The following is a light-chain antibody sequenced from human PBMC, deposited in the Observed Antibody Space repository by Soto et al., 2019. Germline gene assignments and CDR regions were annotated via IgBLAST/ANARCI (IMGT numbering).Light chain of an antibody. CDR3: QSYDTSLSGYV. V-gene: IGLV1-40*01. Sequence: QSVLTQPPSVSGAPGQRVTISCTGRSSNIGAGYDVHWYQQLPGTAPKLLIYANSNRPSGVPYRFSGSKSGTSASLAITGLQAEDEADYYCQSYDTSLSGYVFGTGTKVTVL. CDR2: ANS. CDR1: SSNIGAGYD. J-gene: IGLJ1*01.